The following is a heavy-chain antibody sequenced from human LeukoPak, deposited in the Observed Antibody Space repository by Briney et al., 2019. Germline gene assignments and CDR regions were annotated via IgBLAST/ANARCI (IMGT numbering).Heavy chain of an antibody. CDR2: ISGSGGGT. J-gene: IGHJ6*04. D-gene: IGHD4-23*01. Sequence: GGSLRLSCEASGFTFSSYAMRWVRQAPGKGLEWVSAISGSGGGTYYAHTVKGRFTMSRDNSKNTMYLKMNSLRAEDTAVYYCAKVRGGKFYYYYGMDVWGKGTTVTVSS. V-gene: IGHV3-23*01. CDR3: AKVRGGKFYYYYGMDV. CDR1: GFTFSSYA.